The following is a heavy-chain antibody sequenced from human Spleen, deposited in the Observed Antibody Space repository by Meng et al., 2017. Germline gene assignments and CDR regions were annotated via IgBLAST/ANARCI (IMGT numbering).Heavy chain of an antibody. V-gene: IGHV1-3*01. J-gene: IGHJ5*02. D-gene: IGHD6-19*01. Sequence: QVQLVQSGAEVKKPGASVKVSCKASGYIFTSYAMHWVRQAPGQSLEWMGWITPGSGNTKYSQKFQGRLTITTDISASTAYMELSTLRSEDTAVYYCARDFTSGSSGDPWGQGTLVTVSS. CDR2: ITPGSGNT. CDR1: GYIFTSYA. CDR3: ARDFTSGSSGDP.